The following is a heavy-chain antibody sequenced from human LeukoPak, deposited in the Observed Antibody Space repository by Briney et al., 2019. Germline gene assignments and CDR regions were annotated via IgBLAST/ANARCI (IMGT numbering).Heavy chain of an antibody. CDR1: GFTFSSYA. V-gene: IGHV3-7*01. CDR3: ARAYGFENWFDP. Sequence: GGSLRLSCAASGFTFSSYAMSWVRQAPGKGLEWVANIKQDGSGKYYVDSVKGRFTISRDNAKNSLYLQMNSLRAEDTAVYYCARAYGFENWFDPWGQGTLVTVSS. CDR2: IKQDGSGK. D-gene: IGHD3-10*01. J-gene: IGHJ5*02.